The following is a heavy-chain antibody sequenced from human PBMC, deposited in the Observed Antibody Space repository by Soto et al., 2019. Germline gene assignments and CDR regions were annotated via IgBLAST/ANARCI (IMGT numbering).Heavy chain of an antibody. J-gene: IGHJ4*02. CDR3: ARQTPIFGVVITYYFDY. D-gene: IGHD3-3*01. CDR1: GGSISSSSYY. CDR2: IYYSGST. V-gene: IGHV4-39*01. Sequence: SETLSLTCTVSGGSISSSSYYWGWIRQPPGKGLEWIGSIYYSGSTYYNPSLKSRVTISVDTSKNQFSLKLSSVTAADTAVYYCARQTPIFGVVITYYFDYWGQGTLVTVSS.